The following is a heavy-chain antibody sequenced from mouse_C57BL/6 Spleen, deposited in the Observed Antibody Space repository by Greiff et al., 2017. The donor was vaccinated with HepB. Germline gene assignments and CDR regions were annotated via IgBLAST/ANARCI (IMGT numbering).Heavy chain of an antibody. V-gene: IGHV1-82*01. CDR1: GYAFSSSW. CDR3: ARERPKFIIFDV. D-gene: IGHD1-1*01. Sequence: QVQLKESGPELVKPGASVKISCKASGYAFSSSWMNWVKQRPGKGLEWIGRIYPGDGDTNYNGKFKGKATLTADKSSSTAYMQLSSLTSEDSAVYFCARERPKFIIFDVWGTGTTVTVSS. CDR2: IYPGDGDT. J-gene: IGHJ1*03.